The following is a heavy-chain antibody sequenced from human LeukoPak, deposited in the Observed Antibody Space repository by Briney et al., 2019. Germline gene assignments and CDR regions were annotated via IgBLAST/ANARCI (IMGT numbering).Heavy chain of an antibody. V-gene: IGHV4-34*01. CDR3: ARAGGYCSSTSCYSFPNKYFQH. D-gene: IGHD2-2*01. Sequence: SETLSLTCAVYGGSFSGYYWSWIRQSPGKGLEWIGEINHSGSTNYNPSLKSRVTISVDTSKNQFSLKLSSVTAADTAVYYCARAGGYCSSTSCYSFPNKYFQHWGQGTLVTVSS. J-gene: IGHJ1*01. CDR2: INHSGST. CDR1: GGSFSGYY.